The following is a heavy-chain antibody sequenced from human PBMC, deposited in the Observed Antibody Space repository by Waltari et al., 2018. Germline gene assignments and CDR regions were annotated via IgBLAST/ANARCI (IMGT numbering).Heavy chain of an antibody. Sequence: QVQLVQSGAEVKKPGASVKVSCKTSGYPFTSYYMHWVRQAPGQGLEWMEWINTRNGGTNYAQKYQGRVTMTRDTSISTAYMELSRLISNDTAVYYCARTYQSGSYSDYWGQGTPVTVSS. J-gene: IGHJ4*02. CDR1: GYPFTSYY. CDR2: INTRNGGT. V-gene: IGHV1-2*02. D-gene: IGHD1-26*01. CDR3: ARTYQSGSYSDY.